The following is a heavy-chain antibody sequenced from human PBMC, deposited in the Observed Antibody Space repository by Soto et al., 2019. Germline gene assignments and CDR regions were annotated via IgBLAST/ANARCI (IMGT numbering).Heavy chain of an antibody. CDR2: IIPMFGTT. CDR3: ARDPPDMKLVFYGMDV. J-gene: IGHJ6*01. V-gene: IGHV1-69*12. D-gene: IGHD3-9*01. CDR1: GGIFSSYG. Sequence: QVQLVQSGAEMKKPGSSVKVSCKASGGIFSSYGISWVRQAPGQGLEWMGGIIPMFGTTTYAKKFKGRVAITADEATSTAYMELSSLTSEDTALYYCARDPPDMKLVFYGMDVSGQGTMVTVSS.